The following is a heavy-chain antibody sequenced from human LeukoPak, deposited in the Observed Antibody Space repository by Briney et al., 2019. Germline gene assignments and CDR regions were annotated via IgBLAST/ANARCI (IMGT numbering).Heavy chain of an antibody. CDR3: ATTMVRGVDNWFDP. CDR2: IYYSGST. CDR1: GGSISSSSYY. J-gene: IGHJ5*02. V-gene: IGHV4-39*01. Sequence: PSETLSLTCTVSGGSISSSSYYWGWIRQPPGKGLEWIGSIYYSGSTYYNPSLKSRVTISVDTSKNQFSLKLSSVTAADTAVYYCATTMVRGVDNWFDPWGQGTLVTVSS. D-gene: IGHD3-10*01.